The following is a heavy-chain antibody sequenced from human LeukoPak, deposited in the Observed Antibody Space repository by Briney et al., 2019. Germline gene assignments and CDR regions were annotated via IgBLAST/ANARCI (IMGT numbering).Heavy chain of an antibody. Sequence: GRSLRLSCAASGFTFDDYAMHWVRQAPGKGLEWVSGISWNSGRIGDADSVKGRFTISRDNAKNFLYLQMNSLRIEDTALYYCAKDQQYSSSGTFDYWGQGTLVTVSS. CDR1: GFTFDDYA. CDR3: AKDQQYSSSGTFDY. CDR2: ISWNSGRI. V-gene: IGHV3-9*01. J-gene: IGHJ4*02. D-gene: IGHD6-19*01.